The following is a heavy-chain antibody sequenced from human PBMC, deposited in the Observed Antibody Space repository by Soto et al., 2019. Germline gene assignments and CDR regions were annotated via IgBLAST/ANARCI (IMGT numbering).Heavy chain of an antibody. Sequence: QVVLLQSGAEVKEPGSSVRVSCQVSGSTFNNFAFSWVRQAPGHGPEWMGGIVVDSNTAEYSQRFQDRVTITADTSTNTLYMELGSLTFEDTAVYYCARAIKRWEVNYYFDFWGQGTLVTVSS. CDR2: IVVDSNTA. CDR1: GSTFNNFA. CDR3: ARAIKRWEVNYYFDF. V-gene: IGHV1-69*06. J-gene: IGHJ4*02. D-gene: IGHD1-26*01.